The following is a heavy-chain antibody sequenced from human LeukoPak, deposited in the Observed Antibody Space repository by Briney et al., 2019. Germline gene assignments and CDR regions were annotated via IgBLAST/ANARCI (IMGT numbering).Heavy chain of an antibody. CDR3: AREPYDIPTQREHDAFDI. CDR1: GFTFSDYY. Sequence: PGGSLRLSCAASGFTFSDYYMSWIRQAPGKGLEWVSYISSSGSTIYYADSVKGRFTISRDNAKNSLYLQMNSLRAEDTAVYYCAREPYDIPTQREHDAFDIWGQGTMVTVSS. V-gene: IGHV3-11*01. J-gene: IGHJ3*02. D-gene: IGHD3-22*01. CDR2: ISSSGSTI.